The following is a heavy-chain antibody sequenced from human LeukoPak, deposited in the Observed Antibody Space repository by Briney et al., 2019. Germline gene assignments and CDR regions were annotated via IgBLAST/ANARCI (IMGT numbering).Heavy chain of an antibody. CDR3: ARVGSGWYYYYYMDV. Sequence: SETLSLTCAVYGGSFSGYYWSWIRQPPGKGLEWIGEINHSGSTNYNPSLKSRVTISVDTSKNQFSLKLSSLTAADTAVYYCARVGSGWYYYYYMDVWGKGTTVTVSS. D-gene: IGHD6-19*01. J-gene: IGHJ6*03. CDR2: INHSGST. CDR1: GGSFSGYY. V-gene: IGHV4-34*01.